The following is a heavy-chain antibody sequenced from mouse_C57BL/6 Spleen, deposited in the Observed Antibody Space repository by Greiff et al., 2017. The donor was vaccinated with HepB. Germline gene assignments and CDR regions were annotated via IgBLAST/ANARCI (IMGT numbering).Heavy chain of an antibody. J-gene: IGHJ2*01. D-gene: IGHD1-1*01. V-gene: IGHV1-69*01. CDR3: ARGFITTVVATFDY. CDR1: GYTFTSYW. CDR2: IDPSDSYT. Sequence: QVQLQQPGAELVMPGASVKLSCKASGYTFTSYWMHWVKQRPGQGLEWIGEIDPSDSYTNYNQKFKGKSTLTVDKSSSTAYMQLSSLTSEDSAVYYCARGFITTVVATFDYWGQGTTLTVSS.